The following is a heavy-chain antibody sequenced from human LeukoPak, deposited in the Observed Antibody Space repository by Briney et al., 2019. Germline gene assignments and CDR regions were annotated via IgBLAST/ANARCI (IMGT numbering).Heavy chain of an antibody. J-gene: IGHJ4*02. CDR1: GFTFSSYA. V-gene: IGHV3-30*04. CDR3: ARDAGYGAGSYYSYYFDY. D-gene: IGHD3-10*01. CDR2: ISYDGSNK. Sequence: PGRSLRLSCAASGFTFSSYAMHWVRQAPGKGLKWVAVISYDGSNKYYADSVKGRFTISRDNSKNTLYLQMNSLRAEDTAVYYCARDAGYGAGSYYSYYFDYWGQGTLVTVSS.